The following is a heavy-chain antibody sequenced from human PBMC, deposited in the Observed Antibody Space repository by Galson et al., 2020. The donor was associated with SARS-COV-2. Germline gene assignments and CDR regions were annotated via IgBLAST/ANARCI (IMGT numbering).Heavy chain of an antibody. Sequence: GGSLRLSCAASGFTFSNAWMSWVRQAPGKGLEWVGRIKSKTDGGTTDYAAPVKGRFTISRDDSKNTLYLQMNSLKTEDTAVYYCTTDLEGFGEFDYWGQGTLVTVSS. CDR2: IKSKTDGGTT. V-gene: IGHV3-15*01. J-gene: IGHJ4*02. CDR1: GFTFSNAW. D-gene: IGHD3-10*01. CDR3: TTDLEGFGEFDY.